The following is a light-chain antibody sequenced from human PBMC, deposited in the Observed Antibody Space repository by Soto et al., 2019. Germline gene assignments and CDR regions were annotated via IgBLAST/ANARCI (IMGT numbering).Light chain of an antibody. CDR1: QSISSW. V-gene: IGKV1-5*01. CDR3: QQYYSYPIT. J-gene: IGKJ5*01. CDR2: AAS. Sequence: DIQMTQSPSTLSASVGDRVIITCRASQSISSWLAWYQQKPGKAPKLLIYAASTLQSGVPSRFSGSGSGTDFTLTISCLQSEDFATYYCQQYYSYPITFGQGTRLEIK.